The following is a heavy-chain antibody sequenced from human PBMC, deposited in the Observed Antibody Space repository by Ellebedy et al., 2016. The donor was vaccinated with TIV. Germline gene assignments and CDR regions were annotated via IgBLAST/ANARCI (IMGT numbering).Heavy chain of an antibody. CDR2: IKNDESSI. V-gene: IGHV3-74*01. Sequence: GESLKISCAASGITFSSSWMHWVRQAPGKGLVWVSRIKNDESSITYADSVKGRFTISRDNAKNTLYLQINSLRAEDTALYYCERDRGRGGRNHGKDVWGQGTTVTVSS. D-gene: IGHD3-10*01. J-gene: IGHJ6*02. CDR1: GITFSSSW. CDR3: ERDRGRGGRNHGKDV.